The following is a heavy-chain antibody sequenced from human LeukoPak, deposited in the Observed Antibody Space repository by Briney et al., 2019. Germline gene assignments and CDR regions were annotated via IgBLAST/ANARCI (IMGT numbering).Heavy chain of an antibody. CDR1: GFTFRSYA. CDR3: ARESGSVTSEVDFDY. V-gene: IGHV3-30*04. CDR2: ISYDGSNK. J-gene: IGHJ4*02. D-gene: IGHD4-17*01. Sequence: GGSLRLSCAASGFTFRSYAMHWVRQAPGKGLEWVAVISYDGSNKYYADSVKGRFTISRDNSKNTLYLQMNSLRAEDTAVYYCARESGSVTSEVDFDYWGQGTLVTVSS.